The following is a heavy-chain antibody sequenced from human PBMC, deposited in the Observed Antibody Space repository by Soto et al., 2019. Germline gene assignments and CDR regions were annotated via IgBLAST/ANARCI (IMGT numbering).Heavy chain of an antibody. CDR2: ISYDGSNK. V-gene: IGHV3-30*18. J-gene: IGHJ4*02. Sequence: GGSLRLSCAASGFTFSSYGMHWVRQAPGKGLEWVAVISYDGSNKYYADSVKGRFTISRDNSKNTLYLQMNSLRAEDTAVYYCAKDELRGYYDILTGYDNAPSFDYWGQGTLVTVSS. D-gene: IGHD3-9*01. CDR3: AKDELRGYYDILTGYDNAPSFDY. CDR1: GFTFSSYG.